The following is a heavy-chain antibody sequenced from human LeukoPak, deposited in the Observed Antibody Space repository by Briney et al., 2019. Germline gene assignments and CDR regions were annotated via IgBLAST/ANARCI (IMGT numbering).Heavy chain of an antibody. Sequence: PGGSLRLSCVASGFTFSNYAMSWVRQDPGKGLEWVSAITGSGGITYYADSVKGRFTISRDNSKNTLYLQMNSLRAEDTAVYYCAKWGDYDVLTGYYDPDYWGQGTLVTVSS. CDR3: AKWGDYDVLTGYYDPDY. V-gene: IGHV3-23*01. D-gene: IGHD3-9*01. CDR1: GFTFSNYA. J-gene: IGHJ4*02. CDR2: ITGSGGIT.